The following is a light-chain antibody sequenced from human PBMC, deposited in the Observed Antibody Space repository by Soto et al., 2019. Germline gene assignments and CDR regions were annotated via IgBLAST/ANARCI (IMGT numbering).Light chain of an antibody. CDR1: QSISSY. Sequence: DIQMTQTTSSLSASVGDRVTITCRASQSISSYLNWYHQKPGKAPKLLIYAASSLQSGVPSRFSGSGSGTDFTLTISSLQSEDFATYYCQQSYSTPFTFGGGTKVEIK. CDR2: AAS. CDR3: QQSYSTPFT. V-gene: IGKV1-39*01. J-gene: IGKJ4*01.